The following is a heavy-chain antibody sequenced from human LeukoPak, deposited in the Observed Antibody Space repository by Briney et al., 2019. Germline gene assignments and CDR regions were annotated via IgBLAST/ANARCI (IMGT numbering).Heavy chain of an antibody. D-gene: IGHD1-26*01. CDR3: ARLTRLSGGSYYGVLDY. CDR2: ISYSGSI. CDR1: GGSISSSSYF. Sequence: PSETLSLTCIVSGGSISSSSYFWGWIRQPPGKGLEWIGSISYSGSIYYNASLKSRVSISVDTSKNHFSLKLSSVTAADTAVYYCARLTRLSGGSYYGVLDYWDQGTLVTVSS. J-gene: IGHJ4*02. V-gene: IGHV4-39*02.